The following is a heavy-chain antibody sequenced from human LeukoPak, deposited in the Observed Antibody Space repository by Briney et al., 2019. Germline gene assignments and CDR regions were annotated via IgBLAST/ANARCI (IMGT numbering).Heavy chain of an antibody. CDR1: GFTFSSYA. J-gene: IGHJ5*02. CDR3: AKDLSYCGGDCYFRFDP. CDR2: ISGSGGST. D-gene: IGHD2-21*01. Sequence: GGSLRLSCAASGFTFSSYAMSWVRQAPGKGLEWVSSISGSGGSTYYADSVKGRFTISRDNSKHTRYQQMNSLRAEDTAVYYWAKDLSYCGGDCYFRFDPWGQGTLVTVSS. V-gene: IGHV3-23*01.